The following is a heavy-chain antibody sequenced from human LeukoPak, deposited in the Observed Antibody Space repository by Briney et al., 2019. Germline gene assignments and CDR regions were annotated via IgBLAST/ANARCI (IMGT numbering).Heavy chain of an antibody. D-gene: IGHD3-10*01. J-gene: IGHJ4*02. V-gene: IGHV3-74*01. CDR3: ATHPGDYWFGYLQL. CDR2: INTDGSRT. CDR1: GFTVSIFW. Sequence: GGSLRLSCAASGFTVSIFWMHWVRQAPGKGLVWVSRINTDGSRTNYADSVKGRFTVSRDNAENSFYLQMNSLRAEDTAVYYCATHPGDYWFGYLQLWGQGTLVTVSS.